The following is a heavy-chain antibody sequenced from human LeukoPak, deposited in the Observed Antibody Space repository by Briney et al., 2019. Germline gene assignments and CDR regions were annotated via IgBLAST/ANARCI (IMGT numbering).Heavy chain of an antibody. D-gene: IGHD3-22*01. CDR3: ARADAYYYDSSGLTHAFDI. J-gene: IGHJ3*02. V-gene: IGHV6-1*01. Sequence: SQTLSLTCAISGDSVSSNSAAWNWIRQSPSRGLEWLGRTYYRSKWYNDYAVSVKSRITINPDTSKNQFSLQLNSVTPEDTAVYYCARADAYYYDSSGLTHAFDIWGQGTMVTVSS. CDR2: TYYRSKWYN. CDR1: GDSVSSNSAA.